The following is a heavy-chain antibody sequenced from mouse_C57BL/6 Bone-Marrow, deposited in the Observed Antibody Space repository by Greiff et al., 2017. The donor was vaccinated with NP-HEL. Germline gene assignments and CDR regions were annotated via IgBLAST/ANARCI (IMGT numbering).Heavy chain of an antibody. Sequence: EVQRVESGEGLVKPGGSLKLSCAASGFTFSSYAMSWVRQTPEKRLEWVAYISSGGDYIYYADTVKGRFTISRDNARNTLYLQMSSLKSEDTAMYYCTRALRKYYAMDYWGQGTSVTVSS. J-gene: IGHJ4*01. CDR2: ISSGGDYI. CDR1: GFTFSSYA. CDR3: TRALRKYYAMDY. V-gene: IGHV5-9-1*02. D-gene: IGHD1-1*01.